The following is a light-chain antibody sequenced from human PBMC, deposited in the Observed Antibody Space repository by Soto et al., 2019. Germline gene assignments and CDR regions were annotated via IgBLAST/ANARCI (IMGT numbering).Light chain of an antibody. J-gene: IGKJ4*01. Sequence: EIVMTQSPATLSVSPGERATLSCRASQSISSNLAWYQQKPGQAPRLLIYGPSTRATGIPARFSGSGSGTEFTLTISSLQSEDFAVYYCQQYNNWPLTFGGGTKVHIK. CDR2: GPS. CDR1: QSISSN. V-gene: IGKV3-15*01. CDR3: QQYNNWPLT.